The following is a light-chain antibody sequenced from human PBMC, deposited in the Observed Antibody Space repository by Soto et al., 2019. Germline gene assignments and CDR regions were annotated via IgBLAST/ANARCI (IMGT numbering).Light chain of an antibody. Sequence: QSALTQPASVSGSPGQSITISCTGTSSDVGDYNYVSWYQQHPGKAPKLMIYDVSNQPSGVSNRFSCSKSGNMASLTVSGLLAEDEADYYCSSYTSSSTHVFGGVTKVTVL. CDR1: SSDVGDYNY. CDR2: DVS. V-gene: IGLV2-14*01. J-gene: IGLJ2*01. CDR3: SSYTSSSTHV.